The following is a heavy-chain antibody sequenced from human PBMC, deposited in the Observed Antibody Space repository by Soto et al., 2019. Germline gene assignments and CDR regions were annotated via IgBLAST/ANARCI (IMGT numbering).Heavy chain of an antibody. CDR3: TREAHGGNFES. CDR2: IIAIFDKA. J-gene: IGHJ4*02. Sequence: QVQLVQSGAEVKKPGSWVKVSCKVSGGRFNTTAISWLRQAPGQGLEWMGGIIAIFDKANYAQKFQDRVTMTADESTSTAYMELSSLRSDATAVYFCTREAHGGNFESWGQGTLVTVSS. D-gene: IGHD2-15*01. CDR1: GGRFNTTA. V-gene: IGHV1-69*12.